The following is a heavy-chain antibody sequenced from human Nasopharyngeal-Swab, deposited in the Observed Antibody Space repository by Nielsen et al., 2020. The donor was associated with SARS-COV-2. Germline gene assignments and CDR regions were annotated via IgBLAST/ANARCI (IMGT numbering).Heavy chain of an antibody. J-gene: IGHJ4*02. D-gene: IGHD1-1*01. CDR1: GYTFTSSD. V-gene: IGHV1-8*01. Sequence: ASVKVSCKASGYTFTSSDISWVRQATGQGLEWMGWMNPNSGNTGYAQKFKGRVTMTRNTSISTGYMELSGLRFEDTAVYYCASGGTAYWGQGTLVTVSS. CDR3: ASGGTAY. CDR2: MNPNSGNT.